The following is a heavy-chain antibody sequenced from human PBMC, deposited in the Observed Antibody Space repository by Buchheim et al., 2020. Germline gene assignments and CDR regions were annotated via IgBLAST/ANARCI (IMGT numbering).Heavy chain of an antibody. CDR1: GFTFSGYA. CDR3: AKDSCGGDCYSLFQH. CDR2: ISYDGSNE. Sequence: QVQLVESGGGVVQPGRSLRLSCAASGFTFSGYAMHWVRQAPGKGLEWVAVISYDGSNEYYAASVKGRFTISRDNSKNTLYLQLNSLRAEDTAVYYCAKDSCGGDCYSLFQHWGQGTL. D-gene: IGHD2-21*02. V-gene: IGHV3-30*18. J-gene: IGHJ1*01.